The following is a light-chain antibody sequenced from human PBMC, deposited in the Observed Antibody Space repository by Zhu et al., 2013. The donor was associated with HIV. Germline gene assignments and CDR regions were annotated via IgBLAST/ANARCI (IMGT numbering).Light chain of an antibody. CDR3: QQYDKWPPLT. CDR1: ESVRSK. CDR2: GAS. Sequence: EIVMTQFPATLSVSPGNRATLSCRASESVRSKLAWYHQRPGQAPRLLIYGASTRATGVPSRFRGSGSGTDFTLTITSLQSEDFGVYYCQQYDKWPPLTFGGGTKVQIK. V-gene: IGKV3-15*01. J-gene: IGKJ4*01.